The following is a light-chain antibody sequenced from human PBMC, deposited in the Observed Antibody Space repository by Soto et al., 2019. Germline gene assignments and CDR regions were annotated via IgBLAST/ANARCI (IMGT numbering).Light chain of an antibody. Sequence: ELEWTQSPGTLSLSPGERAILSGRASQSDSSGFLAWSPLPPGQAPSLLIYGASTRATGLPDRFSGSGSGTEVNLIVSRLQSEDSADYYCQQYDNWPITFGQGTRVDI. V-gene: IGKV3-20*01. CDR3: QQYDNWPIT. CDR1: QSDSSGF. J-gene: IGKJ5*01. CDR2: GAS.